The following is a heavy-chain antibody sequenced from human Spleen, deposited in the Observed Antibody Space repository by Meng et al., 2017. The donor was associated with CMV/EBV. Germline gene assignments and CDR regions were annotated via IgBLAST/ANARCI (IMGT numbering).Heavy chain of an antibody. D-gene: IGHD2-2*01. J-gene: IGHJ5*02. CDR1: SGWFY. CDR2: IYYSGST. Sequence: SGWFYWSWIRQHPGKGLEWIGYIYYSGSTYYNPSLKSRVTISVDTSKNQFSLKLSSVTAADTAVYYCARIGRYCSSTSCWGSWLDPWGQGTLVTVSS. CDR3: ARIGRYCSSTSCWGSWLDP. V-gene: IGHV4-31*02.